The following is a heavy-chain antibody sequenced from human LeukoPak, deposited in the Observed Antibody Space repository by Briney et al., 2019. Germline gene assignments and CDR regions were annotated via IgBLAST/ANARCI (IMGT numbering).Heavy chain of an antibody. CDR1: GFTFSSYA. J-gene: IGHJ4*02. D-gene: IGHD6-13*01. V-gene: IGHV3-23*01. CDR2: ISGSGGST. CDR3: ANHQIAAAGTQGY. Sequence: EGSLRLSRAASGFTFSSYAMSWVRQAPGKGLEWVSAISGSGGSTYYADSVKGRFTISRDNSKNTLYLQMNSLRAEDTAVYYCANHQIAAAGTQGYWGQGTLVTVSS.